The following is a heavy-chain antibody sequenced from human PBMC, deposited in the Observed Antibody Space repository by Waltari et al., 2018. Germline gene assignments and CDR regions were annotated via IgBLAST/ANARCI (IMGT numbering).Heavy chain of an antibody. CDR1: GFPFRTYW. J-gene: IGHJ6*02. CDR2: INNDGSST. Sequence: EVQLCESGGGLVQPGGSLRLSGAASGFPFRTYWRNGVRQAPGKGLGWVSRINNDGSSTSYADSVKGRFTISRDNARNTLYLQMSRLRVEDTAVYYCARDYGMDVWGQGTTVTVSS. V-gene: IGHV3-74*01. CDR3: ARDYGMDV.